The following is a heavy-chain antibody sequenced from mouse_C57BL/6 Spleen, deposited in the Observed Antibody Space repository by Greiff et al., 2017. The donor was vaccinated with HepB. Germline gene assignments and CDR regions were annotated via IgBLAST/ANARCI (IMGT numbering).Heavy chain of an antibody. J-gene: IGHJ3*01. Sequence: EVQLQQSGPELVKPGASVKIPCKASGYTFTDYNMDWVKQSHGKSLEWIGDINPNNGGTIYNQKFKGKATLTVAKSSSTAYMELRSLTSEDTAVYYCARYDYGEGFAYWGQGTLVTVSA. CDR1: GYTFTDYN. CDR3: ARYDYGEGFAY. D-gene: IGHD2-4*01. CDR2: INPNNGGT. V-gene: IGHV1-18*01.